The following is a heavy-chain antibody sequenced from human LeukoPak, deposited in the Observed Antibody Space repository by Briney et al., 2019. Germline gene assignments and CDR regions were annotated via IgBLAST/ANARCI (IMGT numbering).Heavy chain of an antibody. V-gene: IGHV1-46*01. CDR1: GLTFTSYG. Sequence: GASVKVSCKNSGLTFTSYGISWVRQAPGQGLEWMGIINPSGGSTSYAQKFQGRVTMTRDTSTSTVYMELSSLRSEDTAVYYCARAVEMATSPTSFDYWGQGTLVTVSS. D-gene: IGHD5-24*01. J-gene: IGHJ4*02. CDR3: ARAVEMATSPTSFDY. CDR2: INPSGGST.